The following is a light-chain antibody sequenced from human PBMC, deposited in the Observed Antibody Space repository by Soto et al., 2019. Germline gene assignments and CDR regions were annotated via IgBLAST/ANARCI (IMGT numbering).Light chain of an antibody. V-gene: IGKV1-33*01. J-gene: IGKJ5*01. CDR1: QGISSN. Sequence: IQLTQSPSSLAASVGDRVTITCRASQGISSNLAWYQQKPGKAPQLLIFDVSNLQTGVPSRFSGGGSGTDFALTISSLEPEDIATYYCQQYDSLPLTFGQGTRLEIK. CDR2: DVS. CDR3: QQYDSLPLT.